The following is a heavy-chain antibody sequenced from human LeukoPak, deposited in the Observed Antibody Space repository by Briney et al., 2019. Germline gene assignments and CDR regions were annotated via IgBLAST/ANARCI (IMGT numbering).Heavy chain of an antibody. J-gene: IGHJ4*02. Sequence: GGSLRLSCAASGFTFSNAWMSWVRQAPGKGLEWVGRIKSKTDGGTTDYAAPVKGRFTISRDDSKNTLYLQMNSLKTEDTAVYYCARGGLYYDSSGYYYHPPSDLDYWGQGTLVTVSS. CDR1: GFTFSNAW. V-gene: IGHV3-15*01. D-gene: IGHD3-22*01. CDR3: ARGGLYYDSSGYYYHPPSDLDY. CDR2: IKSKTDGGTT.